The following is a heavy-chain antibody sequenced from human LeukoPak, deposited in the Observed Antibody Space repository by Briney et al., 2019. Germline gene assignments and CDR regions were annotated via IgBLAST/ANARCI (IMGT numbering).Heavy chain of an antibody. CDR3: ARSLGRWLTIFDV. V-gene: IGHV4-4*07. CDR1: GGSISTYY. D-gene: IGHD6-19*01. CDR2: IYTSGST. Sequence: SETLSLTCTVSGGSISTYYCSWIRQPAGKGLEWIGRIYTSGSTSYNSSLKSRVTMSVDTSKNQFSLNLSSVTAADTAVYFCARSLGRWLTIFDVWGQGTMVTVSS. J-gene: IGHJ3*01.